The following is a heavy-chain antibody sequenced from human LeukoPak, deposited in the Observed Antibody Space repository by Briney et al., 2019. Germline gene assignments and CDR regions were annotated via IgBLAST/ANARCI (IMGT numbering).Heavy chain of an antibody. J-gene: IGHJ6*03. CDR1: GGTFSSYT. D-gene: IGHD3-3*01. CDR3: ARDDFWSGYYNYYYYYMGV. Sequence: SVKVSCKASGGTFSSYTISWVRQAPGQGLEWMGRIIPILGIANYAQKFQGRVTITADKSTSTAYMELSSLRSEDTAVYYCARDDFWSGYYNYYYYYMGVWGKGTTVTVSS. V-gene: IGHV1-69*04. CDR2: IIPILGIA.